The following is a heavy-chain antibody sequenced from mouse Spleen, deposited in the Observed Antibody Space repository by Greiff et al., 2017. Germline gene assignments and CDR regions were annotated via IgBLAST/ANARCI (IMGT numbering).Heavy chain of an antibody. CDR1: GYTFTSYW. V-gene: IGHV1-69*01. D-gene: IGHD2-10*02. Sequence: QVQLKQSGAELVMPGASVKLSCQASGYTFTSYWIHWVKQRPGQGLEWIGEIDPSDSYTNYNQKFKGKATLTVDKSSSTAYMQLSSLTSEDSAVYYCARGGYDWFAYWGQGTLVTVSA. CDR2: IDPSDSYT. CDR3: ARGGYDWFAY. J-gene: IGHJ3*01.